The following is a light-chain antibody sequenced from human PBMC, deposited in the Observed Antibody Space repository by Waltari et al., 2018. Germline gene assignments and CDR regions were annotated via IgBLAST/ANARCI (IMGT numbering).Light chain of an antibody. CDR2: KAS. CDR1: QSISSW. J-gene: IGKJ1*01. CDR3: QQYNSYPS. V-gene: IGKV1-5*03. Sequence: DIQMTQSPSTLSTSVGDRVTITCRASQSISSWLALYQQKPGKAPKLLIYKASSLKSGVPSRFSGSGSGTEFTLTISSLQPDDFATYYCQQYNSYPSFGQGTKVEIK.